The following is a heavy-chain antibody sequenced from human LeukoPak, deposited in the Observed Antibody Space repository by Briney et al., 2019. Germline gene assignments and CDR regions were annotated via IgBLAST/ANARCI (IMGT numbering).Heavy chain of an antibody. CDR2: ISGSGGST. Sequence: GGSLRLSCAASGFTFSSYAMSWVRQAPGKGLEWVSAISGSGGSTHYADSVKGRFTISRDNSKNTLYLQMNSLRAEDTAVYYCAKVVVGAMYSQGPLGAFDIWGQGTMVTVSS. D-gene: IGHD1-26*01. CDR1: GFTFSSYA. CDR3: AKVVVGAMYSQGPLGAFDI. V-gene: IGHV3-23*01. J-gene: IGHJ3*02.